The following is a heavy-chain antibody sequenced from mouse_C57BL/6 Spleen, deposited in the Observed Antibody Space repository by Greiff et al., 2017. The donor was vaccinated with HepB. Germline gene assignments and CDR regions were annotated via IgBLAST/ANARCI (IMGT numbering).Heavy chain of an antibody. J-gene: IGHJ3*01. CDR2: IDPSDSYT. Sequence: QVQLKQPGAELVMPGASVKLSCKASGYTFTSYWMHWVKQRPGQGLEWIGEIDPSDSYTNYNQKFKGKSTLTVDKSSSTAYMQLSSLTSEDSAVYYCARLENYGSAWFAYWGQGTLVTVSA. D-gene: IGHD2-2*01. CDR1: GYTFTSYW. CDR3: ARLENYGSAWFAY. V-gene: IGHV1-69*01.